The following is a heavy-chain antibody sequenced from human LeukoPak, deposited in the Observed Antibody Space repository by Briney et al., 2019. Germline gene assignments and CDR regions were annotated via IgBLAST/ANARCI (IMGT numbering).Heavy chain of an antibody. V-gene: IGHV3-33*05. D-gene: IGHD3-22*01. J-gene: IGHJ4*02. CDR1: GFTFSSYG. CDR3: ARSFVYYDSLDY. CDR2: TQYDESNK. Sequence: PGGSLRLSCAASGFTFSSYGMHWVRQAPGKGLERVAFTQYDESNKYYADSVKGRFTISRDNAKNSLYLQMNSLRAEDTAVYYCARSFVYYDSLDYWGQGTLVTVSS.